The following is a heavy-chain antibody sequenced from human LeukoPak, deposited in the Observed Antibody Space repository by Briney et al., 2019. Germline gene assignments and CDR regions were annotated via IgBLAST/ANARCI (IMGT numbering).Heavy chain of an antibody. CDR2: IYTDGTT. Sequence: PGGSLRLSCAAPGFTVSSNYMSWVRQAPGKGLEWVSLIYTDGTTYYADSVKGRFTISRDKSKNTLHLQMNGLRADDTAVYYCARAALGIGDYWGQGTLVTVSS. CDR3: ARAALGIGDY. CDR1: GFTVSSNY. V-gene: IGHV3-66*01. D-gene: IGHD7-27*01. J-gene: IGHJ4*02.